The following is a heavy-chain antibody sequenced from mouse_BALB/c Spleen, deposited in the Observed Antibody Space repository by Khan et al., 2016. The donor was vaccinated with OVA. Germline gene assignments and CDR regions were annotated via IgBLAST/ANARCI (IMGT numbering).Heavy chain of an antibody. V-gene: IGHV3-8*02. J-gene: IGHJ4*01. Sequence: EVQLLESGPSLVKPSQTLSLTCSVTGYSITTGFWNWIRKFPGNKFEYMGYVTYSGNTYYNPSLTSRISITRDTSNSHYFLQLISLTTEDTATYFCARSYGSWTMDYWGQGTSVTVSS. CDR2: VTYSGNT. D-gene: IGHD1-1*01. CDR3: ARSYGSWTMDY. CDR1: GYSITTGF.